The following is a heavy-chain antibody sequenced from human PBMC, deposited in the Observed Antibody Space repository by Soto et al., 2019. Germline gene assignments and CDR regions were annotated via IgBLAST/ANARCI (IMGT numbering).Heavy chain of an antibody. Sequence: PSETLSLTCTVSGGSISSSSFYWGWFRQPPGKGLEWIGTIYYSGSTYYSPSLKSRVTMSADTSKNQFSLKLSSVTAADTALYYCARHMPVFVSGSYFRQSYFDDCAQGTLVPVSS. D-gene: IGHD3-10*01. CDR2: IYYSGST. CDR1: GGSISSSSFY. J-gene: IGHJ4*02. V-gene: IGHV4-39*01. CDR3: ARHMPVFVSGSYFRQSYFDD.